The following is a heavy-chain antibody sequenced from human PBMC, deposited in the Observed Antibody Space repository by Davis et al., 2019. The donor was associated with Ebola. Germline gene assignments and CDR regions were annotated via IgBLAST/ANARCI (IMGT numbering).Heavy chain of an antibody. Sequence: SVKVSCKASGGTFSSYAISWVRQAPGQGLEWMGGIIPIFGTANYAQKFQGRVTITADESTSTAYMELSSLRSEDTAVYYCARDPPVLMVYAIPALYYGMDVWGQGTTVTVSS. CDR2: IIPIFGTA. CDR3: ARDPPVLMVYAIPALYYGMDV. V-gene: IGHV1-69*13. J-gene: IGHJ6*02. D-gene: IGHD2-8*01. CDR1: GGTFSSYA.